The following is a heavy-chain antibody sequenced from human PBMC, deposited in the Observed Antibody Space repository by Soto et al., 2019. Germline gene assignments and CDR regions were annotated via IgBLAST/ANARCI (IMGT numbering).Heavy chain of an antibody. CDR3: AKRRYYDSSGYYYLSFPFDY. CDR1: GFTFSSYA. CDR2: ISGSGGST. V-gene: IGHV3-23*01. J-gene: IGHJ4*02. D-gene: IGHD3-22*01. Sequence: PGGSLRLSCAASGFTFSSYAMSWVRQAPGKGLEWVSAISGSGGSTYYADSVKGRFTISRDNSKNTLYLQMNSLRAEDTAVYYCAKRRYYDSSGYYYLSFPFDYWGQGTLVTVSS.